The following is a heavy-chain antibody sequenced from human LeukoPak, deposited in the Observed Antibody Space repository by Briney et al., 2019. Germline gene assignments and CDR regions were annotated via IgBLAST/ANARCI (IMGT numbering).Heavy chain of an antibody. Sequence: SVKVSCKASGGTFSSYAISWVRQGPGQGVEWMGGIIPIFGTANYAQKFQGRVTITADESTSTAYMELSSLRSEDTAVYYCARDRDDIAAGYFDYWGQGTLVTVSS. V-gene: IGHV1-69*01. CDR1: GGTFSSYA. D-gene: IGHD6-13*01. CDR2: IIPIFGTA. CDR3: ARDRDDIAAGYFDY. J-gene: IGHJ4*02.